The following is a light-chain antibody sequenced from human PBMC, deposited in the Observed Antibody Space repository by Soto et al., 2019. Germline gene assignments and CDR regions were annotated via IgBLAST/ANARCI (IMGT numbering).Light chain of an antibody. CDR2: MVS. CDR3: MQGTHWPWT. Sequence: DVVMTQSPLSLPVTLGQPASISCRSSQTLVYADGNIYLNWFHQRPGQSPRRLIYMVSNRDSGVPARFSGSGSGTDFTLRISRVEPEDVGVYYCMQGTHWPWTFGQGTMVEIK. CDR1: QTLVYADGNIY. J-gene: IGKJ1*01. V-gene: IGKV2-30*01.